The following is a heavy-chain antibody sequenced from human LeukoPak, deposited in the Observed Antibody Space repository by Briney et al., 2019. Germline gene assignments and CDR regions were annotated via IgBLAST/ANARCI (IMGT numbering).Heavy chain of an antibody. CDR1: GGTFSSYA. V-gene: IGHV1-69*04. CDR3: ARDRRYSSSWSDY. J-gene: IGHJ4*02. D-gene: IGHD6-13*01. CDR2: IIPILGIA. Sequence: SVKVSCKASGGTFSSYAISWVRQAPGQGLEWMGRIIPILGIANYAQKFQGRVTMTTDTSTSTAYMELRSLRSDDTAVYYCARDRRYSSSWSDYWGQGTLVTVSS.